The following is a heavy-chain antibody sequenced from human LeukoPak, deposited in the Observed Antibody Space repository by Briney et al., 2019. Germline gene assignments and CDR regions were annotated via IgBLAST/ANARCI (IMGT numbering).Heavy chain of an antibody. Sequence: SETLSLTCTVSGGSISSYYWSWIRQPPGKGLEWIGYIYYSGSTYYNPSLKSRVTISVDTSKNQFSLKLSSVTAADTAVYYCARDDLGYCSGGSCHGAFDIWGQGTMVTVSS. CDR3: ARDDLGYCSGGSCHGAFDI. CDR2: IYYSGST. D-gene: IGHD2-15*01. J-gene: IGHJ3*02. CDR1: GGSISSYY. V-gene: IGHV4-59*12.